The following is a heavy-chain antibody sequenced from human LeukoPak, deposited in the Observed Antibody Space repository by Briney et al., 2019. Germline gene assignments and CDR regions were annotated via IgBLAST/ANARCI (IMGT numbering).Heavy chain of an antibody. J-gene: IGHJ4*02. CDR1: GGSISSYY. Sequence: PSETLSLTCTVSGGSISSYYWSWIRQPPGKGLEWIGYISYDGSTKYNPSLKSRVTISLDTSNNHLSLKLNSVTAADTAVYYCAREAGYTSSWYVDYWGQGTLVTVSS. CDR2: ISYDGST. D-gene: IGHD6-13*01. V-gene: IGHV4-59*01. CDR3: AREAGYTSSWYVDY.